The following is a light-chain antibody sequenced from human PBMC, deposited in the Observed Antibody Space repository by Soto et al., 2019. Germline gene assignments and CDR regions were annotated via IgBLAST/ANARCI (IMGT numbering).Light chain of an antibody. CDR2: RVS. CDR3: FQATHWPPWT. Sequence: DVVMTQSPLSLPVTLGQPASISCRSSQSLLSSDGNTYLSWFQQRPGQSPRRLIYRVSNRDSGVPDRFSGSGSGTDFTLTISRVEAEDVGVYYCFQATHWPPWTFGQGTRVEIK. J-gene: IGKJ1*01. V-gene: IGKV2-30*01. CDR1: QSLLSSDGNTY.